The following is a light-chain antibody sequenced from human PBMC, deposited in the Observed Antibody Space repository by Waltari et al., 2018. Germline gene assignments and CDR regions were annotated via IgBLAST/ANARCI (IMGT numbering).Light chain of an antibody. CDR2: EDS. CDR1: SSTIGNNY. Sequence: QSVLTQPPSVSAAPGQRVTISCSGGSSTIGNNYVSWSRQFPGTAPKLLIYEDSERPPGIPGRFSGSKSGTSATRDITGLQAGDEADYYCGTWDSSLSGAVFGGGTHLTVL. J-gene: IGLJ7*01. CDR3: GTWDSSLSGAV. V-gene: IGLV1-51*02.